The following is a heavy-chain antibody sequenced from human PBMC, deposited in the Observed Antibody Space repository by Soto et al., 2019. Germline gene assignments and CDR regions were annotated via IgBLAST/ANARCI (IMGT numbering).Heavy chain of an antibody. CDR2: IKNDGSRT. D-gene: IGHD5-12*01. J-gene: IGHJ4*02. Sequence: GGSLRLSCAASGFTFSSYWMHWVRQAPGKGLVWVARIKNDGSRTSYADSVKGRFTISRDNAKNTLYLQMNTPRAEDTAVYYCARDRAYSGYDNWGQGTLVTVSS. CDR1: GFTFSSYW. CDR3: ARDRAYSGYDN. V-gene: IGHV3-74*01.